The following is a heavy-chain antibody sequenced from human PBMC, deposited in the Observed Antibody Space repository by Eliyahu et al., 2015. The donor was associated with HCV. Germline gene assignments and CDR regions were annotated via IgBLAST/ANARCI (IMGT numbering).Heavy chain of an antibody. D-gene: IGHD6-6*01. J-gene: IGHJ4*02. V-gene: IGHV4-34*01. CDR2: INHSGST. Sequence: QVQLQQWGAGLLKPSETLSLTCAVYGGSFSGYYWSWXRQPPGKGLXWIGEINHSGSTNYNPSLKSRVTISVDTSKNQFSLKLSSVTTADTAVYYCARGRGAARSPPRHLDYFDYWGQGTLVTVSS. CDR1: GGSFSGYY. CDR3: ARGRGAARSPPRHLDYFDY.